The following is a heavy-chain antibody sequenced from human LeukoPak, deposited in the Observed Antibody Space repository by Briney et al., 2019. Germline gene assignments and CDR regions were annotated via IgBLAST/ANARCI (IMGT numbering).Heavy chain of an antibody. V-gene: IGHV4-61*01. Sequence: ASETLSLTCTVSGVSVNSESNYWSWIRQPPGKGLEWIGEINHSGSTNYNPSLKSRVTISVDTSKNQFSLKLSSVTAADTAVYYCAREYGSGSNWGQGTLVTVSS. CDR2: INHSGST. CDR3: AREYGSGSN. D-gene: IGHD3-10*01. J-gene: IGHJ4*02. CDR1: GVSVNSESNY.